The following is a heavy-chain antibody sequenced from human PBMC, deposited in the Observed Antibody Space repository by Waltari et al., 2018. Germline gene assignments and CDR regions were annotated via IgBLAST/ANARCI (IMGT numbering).Heavy chain of an antibody. J-gene: IGHJ6*03. D-gene: IGHD3-10*01. CDR2: IRDGGQTS. CDR1: GFTFSTYA. CDR3: AKGIRATATYFYMDV. Sequence: EARLEESGGGLEQPGKSLRLSCSASGFTFSTYAMTWVRQAPGKGVGWFSCIRDGGQTSFYADSVKGRCIISRDNSKSTLFLHLNSLRGDDTARYYCAKGIRATATYFYMDVWGKGTTVTVSS. V-gene: IGHV3-23*04.